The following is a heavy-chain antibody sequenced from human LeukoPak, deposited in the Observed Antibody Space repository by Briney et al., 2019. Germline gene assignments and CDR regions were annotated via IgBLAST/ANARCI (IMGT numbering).Heavy chain of an antibody. D-gene: IGHD5-24*01. Sequence: GGSLRLSCAASGFTFNTYVMHWVRQAPGKGLGWVAHIDTDGKTTTYADSVKGRFTISRDNAKNMLYVQMNSLRAEDTAVYYCVRDKDGYNFWGQGTLVSVSS. V-gene: IGHV3-74*01. CDR2: IDTDGKTT. J-gene: IGHJ4*02. CDR3: VRDKDGYNF. CDR1: GFTFNTYV.